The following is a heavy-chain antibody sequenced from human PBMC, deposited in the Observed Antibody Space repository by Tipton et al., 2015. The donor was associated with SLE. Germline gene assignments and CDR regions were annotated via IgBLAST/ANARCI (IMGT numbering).Heavy chain of an antibody. CDR1: GFTFDDYA. D-gene: IGHD2-15*01. Sequence: SLRLSCTASGFTFDDYAMHWVRQAPGKGLEWVSGISRNSGSIRHADAVKGRFTISRDNAKSSLYLQMNSLRGEDTALYYCAKGYCSGGTCYKYGDYWGQGTLVTVSS. J-gene: IGHJ4*02. CDR2: ISRNSGSI. CDR3: AKGYCSGGTCYKYGDY. V-gene: IGHV3-9*01.